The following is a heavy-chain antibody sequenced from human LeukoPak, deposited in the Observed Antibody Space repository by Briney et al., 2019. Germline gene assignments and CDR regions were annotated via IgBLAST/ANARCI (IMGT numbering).Heavy chain of an antibody. Sequence: ASVKVSCKASGYTFTGYYMHWVRQAPGQGLEWMERINPNSGGTNYAQKFQGRVTMTRDTYISTAYMELSRLRSDDTAVYYCAREAEQLVRYFQHWGQGTLVTVSS. D-gene: IGHD6-13*01. CDR3: AREAEQLVRYFQH. J-gene: IGHJ1*01. V-gene: IGHV1-2*06. CDR2: INPNSGGT. CDR1: GYTFTGYY.